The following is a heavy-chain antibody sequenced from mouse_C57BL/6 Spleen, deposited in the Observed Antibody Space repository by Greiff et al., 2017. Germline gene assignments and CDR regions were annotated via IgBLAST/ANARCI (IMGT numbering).Heavy chain of an antibody. J-gene: IGHJ3*01. V-gene: IGHV1-78*01. Sequence: QVQLQQSDAELVKPGASVKISCKVSGYTFTDHTIHWMKQRPEQGLEWIGYIYPRDGSTKYNEMFKGKATLTADKSSSTAYMQLNSLTSEYSAVYFCARDYDSTAWFAYWGQGTLVTVSA. CDR3: ARDYDSTAWFAY. D-gene: IGHD1-1*01. CDR2: IYPRDGST. CDR1: GYTFTDHT.